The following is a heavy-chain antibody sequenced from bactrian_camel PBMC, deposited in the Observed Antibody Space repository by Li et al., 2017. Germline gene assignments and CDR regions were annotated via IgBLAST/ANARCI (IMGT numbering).Heavy chain of an antibody. CDR2: ITSVGST. Sequence: HVQLVESGGGSVQAGGSLRLSCAASGYTASRYSMGWFRQPPEKEREGVAIITSVGSTIYAESVKGRFVISKDSAKNTVYLQMNSLKPEDTAMYYCAARGPYCYTKLSVRDFTYWGQGTQVTVS. V-gene: IGHV3S53*01. CDR3: AARGPYCYTKLSVRDFTY. J-gene: IGHJ6*01. D-gene: IGHD2*01. CDR1: GYTASRYS.